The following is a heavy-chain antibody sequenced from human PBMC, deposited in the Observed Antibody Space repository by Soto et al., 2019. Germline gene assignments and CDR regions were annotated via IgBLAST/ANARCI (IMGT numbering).Heavy chain of an antibody. CDR3: ARIQRISMIVVSKPYCDY. V-gene: IGHV2-26*01. CDR2: IFSNDEK. CDR1: GFSLSNPRMG. J-gene: IGHJ4*02. D-gene: IGHD3-22*01. Sequence: QVTLKESGPVLVKPTETLTLTCTVSGFSLSNPRMGVSWIRQPPGKALEWLAHIFSNDEKSYSTSLKSRLTISMDPSKSQVVLTLNNMDPVDTATYYCARIQRISMIVVSKPYCDYWGQGALVTVSS.